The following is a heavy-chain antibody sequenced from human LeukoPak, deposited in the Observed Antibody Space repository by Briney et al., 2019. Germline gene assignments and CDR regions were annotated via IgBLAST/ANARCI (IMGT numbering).Heavy chain of an antibody. J-gene: IGHJ4*02. D-gene: IGHD5-24*01. CDR1: GYTFTGYY. V-gene: IGHV1-2*02. CDR3: AREWRSGRWLQSVLAAAGFDY. CDR2: INPNSGGT. Sequence: GASVKVSCKASGYTFTGYYMHWVRQAPGQGLEWMGWINPNSGGTNYAQKFQGRVTMTRDTSISTAYMELSRLRSDDTAVYYCAREWRSGRWLQSVLAAAGFDYWGQGTLVTVSS.